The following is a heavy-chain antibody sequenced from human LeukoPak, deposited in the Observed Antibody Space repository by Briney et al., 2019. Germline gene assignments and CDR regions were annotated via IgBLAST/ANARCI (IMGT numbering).Heavy chain of an antibody. J-gene: IGHJ4*02. CDR3: ARFRGSSWFFDY. D-gene: IGHD6-13*01. Sequence: GGSLRLSCAASGFTFSSYWMHWVRQAPGKGLVWVSRINSDGSSTSYADSVKGRFTISRDNAKNTLYLQMNSLRAEDTAVYYCARFRGSSWFFDYWGQGTLVIVSS. CDR2: INSDGSST. V-gene: IGHV3-74*01. CDR1: GFTFSSYW.